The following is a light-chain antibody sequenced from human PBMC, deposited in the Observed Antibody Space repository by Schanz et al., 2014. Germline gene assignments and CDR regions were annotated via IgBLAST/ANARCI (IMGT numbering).Light chain of an antibody. CDR1: SNDAGGFTY. CDR2: DVS. V-gene: IGLV2-11*01. Sequence: QSALTQPRSVSGSPGQSVTISCTGVSNDAGGFTYVSWYQQLPGKAPKLMIYDVSKRPSGVPARFSGSMSGNTASLTISVLQAEDEADYHCCSYVDSYTWVFGGGTKLTVL. J-gene: IGLJ3*02. CDR3: CSYVDSYTWV.